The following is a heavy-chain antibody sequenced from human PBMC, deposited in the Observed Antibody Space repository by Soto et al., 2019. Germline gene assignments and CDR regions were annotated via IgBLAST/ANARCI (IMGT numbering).Heavy chain of an antibody. CDR2: ISGSGGST. D-gene: IGHD3-10*01. V-gene: IGHV3-23*01. J-gene: IGHJ4*02. CDR3: ARDKDYYGSGSYLDY. Sequence: EVQLLESGGGLVQPGGSLRLSCAASGFTFSSYAMSWVRQAPGKGLEWVSAISGSGGSTYYADSVKGRFTISRDNSKNTLYLQMNSLRAEDTAVYYCARDKDYYGSGSYLDYWGQGTLVTVSS. CDR1: GFTFSSYA.